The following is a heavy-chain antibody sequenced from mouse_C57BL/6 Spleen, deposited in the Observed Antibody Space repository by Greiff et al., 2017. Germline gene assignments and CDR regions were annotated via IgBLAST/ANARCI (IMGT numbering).Heavy chain of an antibody. V-gene: IGHV1-64*01. CDR1: GYTFTSYW. CDR3: AREDYYGSKGYAMDY. D-gene: IGHD2-1*01. CDR2: IHPNSGST. Sequence: QVQLQQSGAELVKPGASVKLSCKASGYTFTSYWMHWVKQRPGQGLEWIGMIHPNSGSTNYNEKFKSKDTLTVDNSSSTAYMQLSSLTSEASADYKSAREDYYGSKGYAMDYGGQGTSVTVSS. J-gene: IGHJ4*01.